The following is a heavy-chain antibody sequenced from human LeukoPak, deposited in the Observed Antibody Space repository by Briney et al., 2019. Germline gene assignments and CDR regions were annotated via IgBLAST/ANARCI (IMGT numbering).Heavy chain of an antibody. V-gene: IGHV4-61*02. J-gene: IGHJ4*02. CDR2: IYTSGST. CDR1: GGSNSSGSYY. CDR3: ARDYDSWAYYFDY. D-gene: IGHD6-13*01. Sequence: SETLSLTCTVSGGSNSSGSYYWSWIRQPAGKGLEWIGRIYTSGSTNYNPSLKSRVTMSVDTSKNQFSLKLSSVTAADTAVYYCARDYDSWAYYFDYWGQGTLVTVSS.